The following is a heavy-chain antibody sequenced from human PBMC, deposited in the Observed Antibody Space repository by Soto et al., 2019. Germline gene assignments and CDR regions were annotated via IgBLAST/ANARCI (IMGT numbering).Heavy chain of an antibody. Sequence: SETLSLTCTVSGGSISSYYWSWIRQPPGKGLEWIGYIYYSGSTNYNPSLKSRVTISVDTSKNQFSLKLSSVTAADTAVYYCAREFYSNHENYFDYWGQGTLVTVSS. CDR2: IYYSGST. CDR3: AREFYSNHENYFDY. V-gene: IGHV4-59*01. D-gene: IGHD4-4*01. CDR1: GGSISSYY. J-gene: IGHJ4*02.